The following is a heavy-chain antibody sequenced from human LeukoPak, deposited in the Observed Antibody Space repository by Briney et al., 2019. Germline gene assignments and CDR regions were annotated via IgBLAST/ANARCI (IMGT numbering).Heavy chain of an antibody. CDR3: ARDWAYCSGGSCYSEDAFDI. V-gene: IGHV3-48*04. Sequence: GGSLRLSCAASGFTFSSYSMDWVRQAPGKGLEWVSYISSSGSTIYYADSVKGRFTISRDNAENSLYLQMNSLRAEDTAVYYCARDWAYCSGGSCYSEDAFDIWGQGTMATVSS. CDR1: GFTFSSYS. CDR2: ISSSGSTI. D-gene: IGHD2-15*01. J-gene: IGHJ3*02.